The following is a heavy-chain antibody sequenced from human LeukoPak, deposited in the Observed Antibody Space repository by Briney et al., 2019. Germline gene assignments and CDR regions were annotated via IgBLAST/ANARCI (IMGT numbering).Heavy chain of an antibody. V-gene: IGHV3-23*01. Sequence: GGSLRLSCAASGFTFSSYAMSWVRQAPGKGLEWVSAISGSGGSTYYADSVKGRFTISRDNSKNTLYLQMNSLRAEDTAVYYCAKDGWTVRGVITGRIDYWGQGTLVTVSS. CDR1: GFTFSSYA. D-gene: IGHD3-10*01. J-gene: IGHJ4*02. CDR3: AKDGWTVRGVITGRIDY. CDR2: ISGSGGST.